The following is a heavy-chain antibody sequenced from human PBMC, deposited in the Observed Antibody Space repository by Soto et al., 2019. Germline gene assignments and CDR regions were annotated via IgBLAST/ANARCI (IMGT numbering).Heavy chain of an antibody. V-gene: IGHV1-46*01. Sequence: ASVKVSCKVSGYTFTSYYMHWVRQAPGQGLEWMGIINPSGGSTSYAQKFQGRVTMTRDTSTSTVYMELSSLRSEDTAVYYCARDRVDGESPGYYYYGMDVWGQGTTVTVSS. CDR1: GYTFTSYY. D-gene: IGHD4-17*01. J-gene: IGHJ6*02. CDR2: INPSGGST. CDR3: ARDRVDGESPGYYYYGMDV.